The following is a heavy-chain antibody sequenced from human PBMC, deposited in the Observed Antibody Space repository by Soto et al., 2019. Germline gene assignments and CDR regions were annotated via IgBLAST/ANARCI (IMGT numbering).Heavy chain of an antibody. Sequence: AASVKVSCKASGYTFTSYGISWVRQAPGQGLEWMGWIRAYNGYTNHAQKFQGRVTITADTSKSTAYMELRSLISDDTAVYYFARASDGYRSCLYVGYFDYWGQGTLVTVSS. CDR1: GYTFTSYG. J-gene: IGHJ4*02. CDR3: ARASDGYRSCLYVGYFDY. V-gene: IGHV1-18*04. CDR2: IRAYNGYT. D-gene: IGHD6-25*01.